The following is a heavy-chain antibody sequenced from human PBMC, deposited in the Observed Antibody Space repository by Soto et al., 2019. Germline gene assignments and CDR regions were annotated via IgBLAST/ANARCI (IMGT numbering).Heavy chain of an antibody. J-gene: IGHJ6*02. Sequence: SETLSLTCTVSGGSISSGGYYWSWIRQHPGKGLECIGYIYYRGSTYYNPSLKSRVTISVDTSKNQFSLKLTSVTAADTAVYYCARDGGSQGYGMGVWGQGTTVTVSS. V-gene: IGHV4-31*03. CDR3: ARDGGSQGYGMGV. D-gene: IGHD3-16*01. CDR2: IYYRGST. CDR1: GGSISSGGYY.